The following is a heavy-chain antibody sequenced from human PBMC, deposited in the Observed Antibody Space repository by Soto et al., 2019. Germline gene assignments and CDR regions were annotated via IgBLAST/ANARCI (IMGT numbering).Heavy chain of an antibody. V-gene: IGHV4-39*01. D-gene: IGHD6-19*01. CDR1: GGSISSSSYY. CDR3: ARLGIAVALWRPTGMIDY. CDR2: IYYSGST. Sequence: QLQLQESGPGLVKPSETLSLTCTVSGGSISSSSYYWGWIRQPPGKGLEWIGSIYYSGSTYYNPSLQSRVTIAVDTSKNQFSLKLSSVTAADTAVYYCARLGIAVALWRPTGMIDYWGQGTLVTVSS. J-gene: IGHJ4*02.